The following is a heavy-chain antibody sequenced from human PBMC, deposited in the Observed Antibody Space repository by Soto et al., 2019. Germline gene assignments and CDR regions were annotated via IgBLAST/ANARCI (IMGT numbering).Heavy chain of an antibody. J-gene: IGHJ6*03. CDR2: IYSGGST. V-gene: IGHV3-53*01. CDR3: ASTHVDTAMVYYYYYYMDV. Sequence: GGSLRLSCAASGFTVSSNYMSWARQAPGKGLEWVSAIYSGGSTYYADSVKGRFTISRDNSKSTLYLQMNSLRAEDTAVYYCASTHVDTAMVYYYYYYMDVWGKGPTVTVSS. CDR1: GFTVSSNY. D-gene: IGHD5-18*01.